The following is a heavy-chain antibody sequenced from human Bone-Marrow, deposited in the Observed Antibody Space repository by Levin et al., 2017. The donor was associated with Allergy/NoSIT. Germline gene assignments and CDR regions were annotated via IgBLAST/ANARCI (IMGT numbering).Heavy chain of an antibody. CDR2: ISYSGKT. Sequence: SETLSLTCSVSGDSIRSGTFYWGWIRQPPGTGLEWIGTISYSGKTYYNPSLKSRVTISIDTSKSQFSLKLTSVAAADTAVYYCARHKISRQQLIRSTKVNSYFDPWGQGTLVTVSS. V-gene: IGHV4-39*01. CDR3: ARHKISRQQLIRSTKVNSYFDP. D-gene: IGHD4-11*01. CDR1: GDSIRSGTFY. J-gene: IGHJ5*02.